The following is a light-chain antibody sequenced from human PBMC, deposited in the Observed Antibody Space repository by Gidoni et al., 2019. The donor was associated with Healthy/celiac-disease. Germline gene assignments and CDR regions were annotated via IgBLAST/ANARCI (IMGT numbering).Light chain of an antibody. CDR1: SGSIASNY. Sequence: NFMLTQPHSLSESLGKTVTISCTRSSGSIASNYVQWYQQRPGSSPTTVIYEDNQRPSGVPARFSGSIDSSSNSASLTISGLKTEDEADYYYQSYDSSSHGDVVFGGGTKLTVL. J-gene: IGLJ2*01. V-gene: IGLV6-57*01. CDR3: QSYDSSSHGDVV. CDR2: EDN.